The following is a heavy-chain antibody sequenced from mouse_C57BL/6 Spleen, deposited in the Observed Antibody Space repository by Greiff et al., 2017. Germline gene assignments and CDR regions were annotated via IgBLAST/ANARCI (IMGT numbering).Heavy chain of an antibody. CDR3: TRRIYGSRDAMDY. Sequence: QVQLQQSGAELVRPGASVTLSCKASGYTFTDYEMHWVKQTPVHGLEWIGAIDPETGGTAYNQKFKGKAILTADKSSSTAYMELRSLTSEDSAVYYCTRRIYGSRDAMDYWRQGTSVTVSS. CDR1: GYTFTDYE. CDR2: IDPETGGT. J-gene: IGHJ4*01. D-gene: IGHD1-1*01. V-gene: IGHV1-15*01.